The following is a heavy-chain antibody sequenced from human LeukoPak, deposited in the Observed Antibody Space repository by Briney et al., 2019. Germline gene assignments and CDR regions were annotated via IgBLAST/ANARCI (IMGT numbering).Heavy chain of an antibody. J-gene: IGHJ4*02. CDR3: AILTAVTTGS. CDR2: INHSGST. D-gene: IGHD4-17*01. V-gene: IGHV4-34*01. CDR1: GGSFSGYY. Sequence: SETLSLTCAVYGGSFSGYYWSWIRQPPGKGLEWIGEINHSGSTNYNPSLKSRVTISVDTSKNQFSLKLSSVTAADTAVYYCAILTAVTTGSWGQGILVTVSS.